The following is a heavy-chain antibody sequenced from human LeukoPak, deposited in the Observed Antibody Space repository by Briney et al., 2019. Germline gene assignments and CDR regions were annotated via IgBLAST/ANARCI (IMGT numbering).Heavy chain of an antibody. CDR2: IYYVGNT. CDR3: ARATFYFYMDV. V-gene: IGHV4-59*01. J-gene: IGHJ6*03. Sequence: SETLSLTCTVAGGYITTYYWTWIRQTPGKGLEWIVYIYYVGNTNYNPSLNSLVTISVDTSKSQISLNLSSVTAADTATYYCARATFYFYMDVWGKGTTVIVSS. CDR1: GGYITTYY.